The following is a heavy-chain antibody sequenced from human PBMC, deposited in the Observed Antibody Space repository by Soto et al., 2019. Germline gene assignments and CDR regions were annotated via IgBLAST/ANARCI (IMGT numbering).Heavy chain of an antibody. CDR2: ISSGGSFI. CDR1: GFRFSDYT. D-gene: IGHD1-26*01. CDR3: ARYSVGWYEY. Sequence: GGSLRLSCEASGFRFSDYTMSWVRQAPGKGLQWVSSISSGGSFIHVAGSLKGRLTVSRDNAKNSVFLELSSLRAEDTAVYYCARYSVGWYEYWGQGTLVTVSS. V-gene: IGHV3-21*06. J-gene: IGHJ5*01.